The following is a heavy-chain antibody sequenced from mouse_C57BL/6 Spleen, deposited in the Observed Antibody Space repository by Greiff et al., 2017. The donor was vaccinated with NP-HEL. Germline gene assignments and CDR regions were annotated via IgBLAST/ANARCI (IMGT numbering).Heavy chain of an antibody. CDR1: GYTFTSYW. CDR3: ARGDYYDYDRFAY. J-gene: IGHJ3*01. D-gene: IGHD2-4*01. CDR2: IDPSDSYT. Sequence: VQLQQPGAELVKPGASVKLSCKASGYTFTSYWMQWVKQRPGQGLEWIGEIDPSDSYTNYNQKFKGKATLTVDTSSSTAYMQLSSLTSEDSAVYYCARGDYYDYDRFAYWGQGTLVTVSA. V-gene: IGHV1-50*01.